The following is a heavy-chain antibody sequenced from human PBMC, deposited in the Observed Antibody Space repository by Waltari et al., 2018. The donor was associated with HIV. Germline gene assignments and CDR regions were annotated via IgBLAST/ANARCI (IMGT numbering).Heavy chain of an antibody. CDR2: INHSGST. D-gene: IGHD3-22*01. CDR3: ARGWDPYYLLPYFDY. V-gene: IGHV4-34*01. Sequence: QVQLQQWGAGLLKPSETLSPTCAVDGGSFSGYYWSWIRQPPGKGLEWFGEINHSGSTNYNPSLKSRVTISVDTSKNQFSLKLSSVTAADTAVYYCARGWDPYYLLPYFDYWGQGTLVTVSS. CDR1: GGSFSGYY. J-gene: IGHJ4*02.